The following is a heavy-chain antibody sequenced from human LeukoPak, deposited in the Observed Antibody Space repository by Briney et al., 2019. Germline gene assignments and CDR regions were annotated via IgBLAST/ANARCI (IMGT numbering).Heavy chain of an antibody. CDR1: GYTFTSYG. CDR2: ISAYNGNT. D-gene: IGHD3-3*01. J-gene: IGHJ4*02. Sequence: ASVKVSCKASGYTFTSYGISWVRQAPGQGLEWMGWISAYNGNTNYAQKLQGSVTMTTDTSTSTAYMELRSLRSDDTAVYYCARVRSGAGHLRFDYWGQGTLVTVSS. V-gene: IGHV1-18*01. CDR3: ARVRSGAGHLRFDY.